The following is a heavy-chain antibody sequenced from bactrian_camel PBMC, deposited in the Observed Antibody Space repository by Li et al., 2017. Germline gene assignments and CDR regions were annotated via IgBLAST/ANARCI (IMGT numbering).Heavy chain of an antibody. V-gene: IGHV3S53*01. J-gene: IGHJ4*01. Sequence: HVQLVESGGELVQPGESLRLSCAVSGDTTRTKYMGWFRQAPGKEREGVAAIDSDGSTSYADSVKGRFTISRDSAKNTLYLQMNSLKPEDTAVYYCATGLVPYCSGAYCYTQYKYWGQGTQVTVS. CDR3: ATGLVPYCSGAYCYTQYKY. D-gene: IGHD2*01. CDR1: GDTTRTKY. CDR2: IDSDGST.